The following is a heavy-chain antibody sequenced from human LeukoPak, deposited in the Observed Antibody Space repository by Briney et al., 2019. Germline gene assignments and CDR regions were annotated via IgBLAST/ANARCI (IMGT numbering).Heavy chain of an antibody. J-gene: IGHJ4*02. D-gene: IGHD3-3*01. CDR1: GGSISSYY. V-gene: IGHV4-4*07. Sequence: SETLSLTCTVSGGSISSYYWGWIRQPAGKGLEWLGRIYTDGSTNYNPSLRRRISMSVDLSANQFTLRLSSVTAADTAIYYCARDHNEYDLLSDAYLGYFDYWGQGALVTVSS. CDR3: ARDHNEYDLLSDAYLGYFDY. CDR2: IYTDGST.